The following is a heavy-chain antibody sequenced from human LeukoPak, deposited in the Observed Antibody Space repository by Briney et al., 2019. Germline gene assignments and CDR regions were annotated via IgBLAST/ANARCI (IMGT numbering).Heavy chain of an antibody. Sequence: GGSLRLSCAASGFTFSSYAMSWVRQAPRKGLEWVSAISGSGGSTYYADSVKGRFTISRDNSKNTLYLQMNSLRAEDTAVYYCAKVKYYYDSSGYYLVWGQGTLVTVSS. V-gene: IGHV3-23*01. D-gene: IGHD3-22*01. CDR3: AKVKYYYDSSGYYLV. J-gene: IGHJ4*02. CDR1: GFTFSSYA. CDR2: ISGSGGST.